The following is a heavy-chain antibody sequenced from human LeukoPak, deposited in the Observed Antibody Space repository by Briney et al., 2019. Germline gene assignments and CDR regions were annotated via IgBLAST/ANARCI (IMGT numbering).Heavy chain of an antibody. Sequence: PGISVQLSLAAAGFTFTSYPIHCVRQAPCQGLDREAVLSYEVSNTSYPDSVKGRFTISRDNSKNTLYLQMNSLRAEDTAVYYCARDLFFFKQKTAYEIFDIWGQGTMVTVSS. CDR1: GFTFTSYP. V-gene: IGHV3-30-3*01. CDR2: LSYEVSNT. J-gene: IGHJ3*02. CDR3: ARDLFFFKQKTAYEIFDI. D-gene: IGHD2-21*01.